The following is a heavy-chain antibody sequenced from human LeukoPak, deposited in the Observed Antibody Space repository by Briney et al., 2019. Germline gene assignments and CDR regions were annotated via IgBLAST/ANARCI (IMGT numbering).Heavy chain of an antibody. Sequence: GGSLRLSCAVSGLTFNSYCMSWVRQAPGKGLESVANIKQDGSEKFYVDSVKGRFTISRDNAKNSLYLQMSSLRAEDTAVFYCARGRYCSGGGCHYFDYWSQGTLVTVSS. CDR1: GLTFNSYC. CDR3: ARGRYCSGGGCHYFDY. J-gene: IGHJ4*02. D-gene: IGHD2-15*01. CDR2: IKQDGSEK. V-gene: IGHV3-7*01.